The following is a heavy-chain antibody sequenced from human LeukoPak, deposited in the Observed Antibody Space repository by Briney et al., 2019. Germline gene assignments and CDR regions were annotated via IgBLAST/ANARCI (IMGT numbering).Heavy chain of an antibody. J-gene: IGHJ4*02. CDR1: GFTFDCYA. Sequence: GGSLRLSCAASGFTFDCYAMSWVRQAPGKGLEWVSGIGGSGDSTYYADSVKGRFTISRDNSKNTVFLQMNSLRAEDTAVYYCAKRRTKGNLDFDYWGQGTLVTVSS. CDR3: AKRRTKGNLDFDY. V-gene: IGHV3-23*01. CDR2: IGGSGDST.